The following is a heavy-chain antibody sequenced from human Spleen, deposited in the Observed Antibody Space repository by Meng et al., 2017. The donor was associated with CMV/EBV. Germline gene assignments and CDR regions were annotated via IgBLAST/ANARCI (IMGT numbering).Heavy chain of an antibody. Sequence: ASVKVSCKASGYTFTGYYMHWERQAPGQGLEWMGWISAYNGNTQYAQKIQGRATMTTDTSTSTVYMELRSLRSDDTAVYYCARVGGYCSSTSCSFWRFDPWGQGTLVTVSS. CDR1: GYTFTGYY. D-gene: IGHD2-2*03. CDR2: ISAYNGNT. V-gene: IGHV1-18*04. J-gene: IGHJ5*02. CDR3: ARVGGYCSSTSCSFWRFDP.